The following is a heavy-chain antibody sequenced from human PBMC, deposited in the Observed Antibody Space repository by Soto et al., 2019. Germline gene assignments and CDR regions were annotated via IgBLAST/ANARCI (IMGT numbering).Heavy chain of an antibody. Sequence: QVQLQQWGAGLLKPSETLSLTCAVYGGSFSGYYWSWIRQPPGKGLEWTGEINHSGSTNYNPSLKSRVTISVDTSKNQFSLKLSSVTAADTAVYYCARGSGPLWFGEFFDYWGQGTLVTVSS. CDR2: INHSGST. D-gene: IGHD3-10*01. V-gene: IGHV4-34*01. CDR3: ARGSGPLWFGEFFDY. J-gene: IGHJ4*02. CDR1: GGSFSGYY.